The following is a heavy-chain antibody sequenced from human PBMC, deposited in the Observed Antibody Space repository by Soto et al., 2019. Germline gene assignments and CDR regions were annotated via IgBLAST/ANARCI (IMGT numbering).Heavy chain of an antibody. J-gene: IGHJ3*02. CDR2: ISGSGGST. V-gene: IGHV3-23*01. CDR1: GFTISSYA. CDR3: AKSQITGTTVAAFDI. Sequence: TGGSLRLSCAASGFTISSYAMSWVRQAPGKGLEWVSAISGSGGSTYYADSVKGRFTISRDNSKNTLYLQMNSLRAEDTAVYYCAKSQITGTTVAAFDIWGQGTMVTVSS. D-gene: IGHD1-7*01.